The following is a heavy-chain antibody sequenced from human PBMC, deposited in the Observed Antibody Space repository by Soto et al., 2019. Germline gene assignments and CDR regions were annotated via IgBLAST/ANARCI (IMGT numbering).Heavy chain of an antibody. D-gene: IGHD3-10*01. J-gene: IGHJ3*02. CDR2: IKSKTDGGTT. CDR3: TTKEYYYGSERINAFDI. Sequence: GGSLRLSCAASGFTFSNAWMNWVRQAPGKGLEWVGRIKSKTDGGTTDYAAPVKGRFTISRDDSKNTLYLQMNSLKTEDTAVYYCTTKEYYYGSERINAFDIWGQGTMVTVSS. V-gene: IGHV3-15*07. CDR1: GFTFSNAW.